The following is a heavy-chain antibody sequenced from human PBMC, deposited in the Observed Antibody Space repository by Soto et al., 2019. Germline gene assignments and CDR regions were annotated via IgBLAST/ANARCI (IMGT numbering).Heavy chain of an antibody. Sequence: SETLSLTCTVSGGSISSSSYYWGWIRQPPGKGLEWIGSIYYSGSTYYNPSLKSRVTISVDTSKNQFSLKLSSVTAADTAVYYCARRVYSSSFTTSCFDYWGQGTLVTVSS. J-gene: IGHJ4*02. CDR2: IYYSGST. CDR3: ARRVYSSSFTTSCFDY. D-gene: IGHD6-6*01. V-gene: IGHV4-39*01. CDR1: GGSISSSSYY.